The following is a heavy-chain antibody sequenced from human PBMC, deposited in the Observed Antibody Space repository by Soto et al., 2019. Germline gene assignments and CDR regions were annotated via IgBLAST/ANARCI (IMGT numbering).Heavy chain of an antibody. CDR2: IYYSGNT. V-gene: IGHV4-39*02. CDR3: ASVTRTCISTSCYRYYYGMDV. CDR1: GCSISRSSYY. D-gene: IGHD2-2*02. Sequence: SETLSLTCTVSGCSISRSSYYWGWFRQPPGKGLEWIGNIYYSGNTYYNPSLQSRVTISVDTSKNHFSLKLTSATAADTAVYYCASVTRTCISTSCYRYYYGMDVWGQGTTVTVSS. J-gene: IGHJ6*02.